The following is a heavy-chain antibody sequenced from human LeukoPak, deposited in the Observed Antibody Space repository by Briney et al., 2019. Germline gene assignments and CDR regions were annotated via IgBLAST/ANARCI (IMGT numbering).Heavy chain of an antibody. J-gene: IGHJ6*03. V-gene: IGHV3-48*03. CDR2: IGIIDSTI. CDR3: ARDNWNDNYYYYMDV. Sequence: GGSLRLSCAASGSTFSNYEMNWVRQAPGKGLEWVSFIGIIDSTIYYADSVRGRFTISRDNAKNSLYLQMNSLRAEDTAVYYCARDNWNDNYYYYMDVWGKGTTVTISS. D-gene: IGHD1-1*01. CDR1: GSTFSNYE.